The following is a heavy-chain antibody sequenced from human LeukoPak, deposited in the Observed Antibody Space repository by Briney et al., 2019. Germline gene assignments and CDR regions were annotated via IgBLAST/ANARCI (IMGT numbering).Heavy chain of an antibody. V-gene: IGHV3-21*04. D-gene: IGHD1-1*01. J-gene: IGHJ4*02. CDR3: AKVAETDFDY. CDR1: GFTFSSYS. CDR2: ISSSSSYI. Sequence: PGGSLRLSCAASGFTFSSYSMNWVRQAPGKGLEWVSSISSSSSYIYYADSVKGRFTISRDNSKNTLYLQMNSLRAEDTAVYYCAKVAETDFDYWGQGTLVTVSS.